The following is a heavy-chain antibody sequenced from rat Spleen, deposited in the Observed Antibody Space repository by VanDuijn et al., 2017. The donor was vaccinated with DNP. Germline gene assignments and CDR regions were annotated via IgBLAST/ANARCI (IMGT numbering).Heavy chain of an antibody. Sequence: EVQLVESGGGLVQPGRSLKLSCAASGFTFGDYDMGWVRQAPETGLEWVTTITYVGSITYYRDSVKGRFTVSRDNAKNTLYLQMDSLRSEDTATYSCARRHFVYGSNAHWYFDFWGPGTMVTVSS. CDR2: ITYVGSIT. D-gene: IGHD1-3*01. CDR1: GFTFGDYD. J-gene: IGHJ1*01. V-gene: IGHV5-7*01. CDR3: ARRHFVYGSNAHWYFDF.